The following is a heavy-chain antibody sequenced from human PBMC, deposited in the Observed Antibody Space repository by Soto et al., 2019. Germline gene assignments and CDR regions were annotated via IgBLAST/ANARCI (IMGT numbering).Heavy chain of an antibody. CDR3: ARGRNFYGSGEVDY. J-gene: IGHJ4*02. CDR1: GYTFTGYY. Sequence: ASVKVSCKASGYTFTGYYMHGVRQAPGQGLGWMGWINPNNGGTNYAQKFQGRVTMTRDTSISTAYMEVSRLRSDDTAVYYCARGRNFYGSGEVDYWGQGTLVTVSS. CDR2: INPNNGGT. V-gene: IGHV1-2*02. D-gene: IGHD3-10*01.